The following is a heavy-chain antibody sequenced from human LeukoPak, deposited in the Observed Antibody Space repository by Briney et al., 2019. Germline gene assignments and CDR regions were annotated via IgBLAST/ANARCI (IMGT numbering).Heavy chain of an antibody. J-gene: IGHJ4*02. CDR3: ARDSGFWLY. V-gene: IGHV4-39*07. CDR1: GDSISRGGHY. CDR2: IYFSGDT. D-gene: IGHD3-22*01. Sequence: SETLSLTCTVSGDSISRGGHYWGWVRQTPGKRLEWIGNIYFSGDTSFNPSLKSRLTISVDTSKNQLFLNLDSVTAADTAVYYCARDSGFWLYWGQGTLVTVSS.